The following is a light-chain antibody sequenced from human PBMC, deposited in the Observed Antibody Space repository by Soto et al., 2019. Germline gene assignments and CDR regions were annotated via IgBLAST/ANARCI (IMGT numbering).Light chain of an antibody. CDR1: QDINKN. CDR2: DAS. Sequence: DIQVTQSPSSLYASVGGRVTITCQASQDINKNLIWYQQKPGKAPKLLIYDASDLESGVPSRFSGSGSGTEFTLTISSLQPDDFATYYCQQCNSYPWTFGQGTKVDIK. J-gene: IGKJ1*01. V-gene: IGKV1-33*01. CDR3: QQCNSYPWT.